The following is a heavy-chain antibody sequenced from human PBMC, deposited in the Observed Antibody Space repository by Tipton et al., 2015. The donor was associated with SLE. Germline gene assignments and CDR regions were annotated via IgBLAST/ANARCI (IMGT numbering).Heavy chain of an antibody. Sequence: SLRLSCAASGFSFRNYGMHWVRQAPGKGLEWVAVIWYDGSERYYADSANGRFTISRDTSKNTLYLEMNSLRVEDTAVYYCAADLPSYGMDVWGQGTTVTVSS. D-gene: IGHD3/OR15-3a*01. CDR3: AADLPSYGMDV. J-gene: IGHJ6*02. CDR1: GFSFRNYG. CDR2: IWYDGSER. V-gene: IGHV3-33*03.